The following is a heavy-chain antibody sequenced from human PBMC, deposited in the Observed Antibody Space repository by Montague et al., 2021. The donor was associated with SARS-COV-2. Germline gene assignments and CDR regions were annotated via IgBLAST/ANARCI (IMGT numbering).Heavy chain of an antibody. J-gene: IGHJ4*02. CDR1: GASISSSENS. CDR2: ILYSGTT. Sequence: SETLSLTCTVSGASISSSENSWGWIRQSPGKGLEWFGSILYSGTTYFNPSLRSRIAISVDTSKNQFSLKVTSVTAADTAVYYCARHVTFGGVVVALDYWGQGHLGSVSS. D-gene: IGHD3-16*02. V-gene: IGHV4-39*01. CDR3: ARHVTFGGVVVALDY.